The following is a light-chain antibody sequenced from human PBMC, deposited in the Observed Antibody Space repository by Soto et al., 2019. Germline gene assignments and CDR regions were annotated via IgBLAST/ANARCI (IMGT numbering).Light chain of an antibody. V-gene: IGKV3-20*01. J-gene: IGKJ5*01. CDR1: QSVTSNY. Sequence: EIVLTQSPGTLSLSPGERATLSCRASQSVTSNYLAWYQLKPGQAPRLLIYAASNTATGVPDRFSGSGSGTDFNLSISRLEPEDFAVYYCQQYGSTPSIPFGQGTRLEIK. CDR2: AAS. CDR3: QQYGSTPSIP.